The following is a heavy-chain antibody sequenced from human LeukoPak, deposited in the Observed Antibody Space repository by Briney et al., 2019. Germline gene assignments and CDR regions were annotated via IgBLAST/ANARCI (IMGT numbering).Heavy chain of an antibody. V-gene: IGHV3-7*01. CDR1: GFTFSTYW. Sequence: GGPLRLSCAASGFTFSTYWMTWVRQAPGKGLEWVANIKQDGSEKNYVDSVKGRFTISRDNAKNSLYLQMNSLRAEDTAVYYCARGGRDTWFDPWGQGTLVIVSS. D-gene: IGHD5-24*01. J-gene: IGHJ5*02. CDR2: IKQDGSEK. CDR3: ARGGRDTWFDP.